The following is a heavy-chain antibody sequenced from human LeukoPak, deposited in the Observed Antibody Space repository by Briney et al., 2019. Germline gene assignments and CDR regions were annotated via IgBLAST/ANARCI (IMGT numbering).Heavy chain of an antibody. Sequence: SETLSLTCAVSGGSISSYYWSWIRQPAGKGLEWIGRVYTSGSTTYNPSLKSRVTMSVDTSKNHFSLNLSSVTAADTAVYFCAREYTYGSFYYMDVWGKGTTVTVSS. CDR3: AREYTYGSFYYMDV. CDR2: VYTSGST. V-gene: IGHV4-4*07. CDR1: GGSISSYY. J-gene: IGHJ6*03. D-gene: IGHD5-18*01.